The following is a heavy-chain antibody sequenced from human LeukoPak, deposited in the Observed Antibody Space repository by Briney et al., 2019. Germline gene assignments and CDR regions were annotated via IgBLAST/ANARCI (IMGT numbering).Heavy chain of an antibody. V-gene: IGHV3-11*01. D-gene: IGHD4-11*01. CDR2: ISSSGSTI. J-gene: IGHJ6*03. CDR3: ARGYHDYSNPDYMDV. CDR1: GFTFSDYY. Sequence: GGSLRLSCAASGFTFSDYYMSWIRQAPGKGLEWVSYISSSGSTIYYADSVKGRFTISRDNAKNSLYLQMNSLRAEDTAVYYCARGYHDYSNPDYMDVWGKGTTVTVSS.